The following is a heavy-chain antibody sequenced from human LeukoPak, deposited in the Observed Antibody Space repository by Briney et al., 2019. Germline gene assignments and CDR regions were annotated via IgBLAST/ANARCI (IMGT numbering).Heavy chain of an antibody. J-gene: IGHJ3*02. Sequence: SVKVSCKASGGTFSSYAISWVRQAPGQGLEWMGRIIPILGIANYAQKFQGRVTITADKSTSTAYMELSSLRSEDTAVYYCARIPDCGGDCYSEDDAFDIWGQGTMVTVSS. D-gene: IGHD2-21*02. V-gene: IGHV1-69*04. CDR1: GGTFSSYA. CDR3: ARIPDCGGDCYSEDDAFDI. CDR2: IIPILGIA.